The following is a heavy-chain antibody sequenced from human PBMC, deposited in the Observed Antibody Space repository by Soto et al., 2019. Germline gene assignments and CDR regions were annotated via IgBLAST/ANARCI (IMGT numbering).Heavy chain of an antibody. J-gene: IGHJ4*02. CDR3: ASRLGYSYVLGY. CDR1: GGSISSGDYY. CDR2: IHYSGST. Sequence: QVQLQESGPGLVKPSQTLSLTCTVSGGSISSGDYYWSWIRQPPGKGLEWIGYIHYSGSTYYNPSLKSRVXIXLXXSKNQFSLKLSSMTAADTAVYYCASRLGYSYVLGYWGQGTLVTVSS. V-gene: IGHV4-30-4*01. D-gene: IGHD5-18*01.